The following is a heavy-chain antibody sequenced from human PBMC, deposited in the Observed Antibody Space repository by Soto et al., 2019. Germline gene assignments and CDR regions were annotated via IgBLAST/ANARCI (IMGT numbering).Heavy chain of an antibody. Sequence: PGGSLRLSCAASGFTFDDYAMHWVRQAPGKGLEWVSGISWNSGSIGYVDSVKGRFTISRDNAKNFLYLQMNSLRAEDTALYYCAKDTYYDILTGYNAFDIWGQGTMVTVSS. V-gene: IGHV3-9*01. CDR1: GFTFDDYA. CDR2: ISWNSGSI. D-gene: IGHD3-9*01. CDR3: AKDTYYDILTGYNAFDI. J-gene: IGHJ3*02.